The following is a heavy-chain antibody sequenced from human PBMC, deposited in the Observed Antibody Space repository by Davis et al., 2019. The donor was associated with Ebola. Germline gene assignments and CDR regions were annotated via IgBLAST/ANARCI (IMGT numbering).Heavy chain of an antibody. CDR3: ARVNNYYDTSGYYNYYYYYAMDV. CDR1: GFTFSSYS. J-gene: IGHJ6*04. D-gene: IGHD3-22*01. V-gene: IGHV3-48*04. Sequence: GGSLRLSCAASGFTFSSYSMNWVRQAPGKGLEWVSYISSSSSTIYYADSVMGRFTISRDNAKNSLYLQMNSLRAEDTAVYYCARVNNYYDTSGYYNYYYYYAMDVWGKGATVTVSS. CDR2: ISSSSSTI.